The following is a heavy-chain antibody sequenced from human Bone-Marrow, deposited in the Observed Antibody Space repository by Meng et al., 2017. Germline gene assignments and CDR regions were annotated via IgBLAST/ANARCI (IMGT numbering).Heavy chain of an antibody. V-gene: IGHV3-30*04. CDR2: ISYDGSNK. J-gene: IGHJ4*02. CDR3: AREFDDSENGYFDY. CDR1: GFTFSSYA. D-gene: IGHD1-1*01. Sequence: GESLKISCAASGFTFSSYAMHWVRQAPGKGLEWVAVISYDGSNKYYADSVKGRFTISRDNSKNTLYLQMNSLRAEDTAVYYCAREFDDSENGYFDYWGQGTLVTVSS.